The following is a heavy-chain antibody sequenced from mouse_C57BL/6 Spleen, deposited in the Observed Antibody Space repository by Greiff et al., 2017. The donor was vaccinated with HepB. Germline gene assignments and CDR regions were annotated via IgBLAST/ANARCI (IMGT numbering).Heavy chain of an antibody. Sequence: QVQLQQPGAELVMPGASVKLSCKASGYTFTSYWMHWVKQRPGQGLEWIGEIDPSDSYTNYNQKFKGKSRLTVDKSSSTAYMQLSSLTSEDSAVYYCARGLNGYYYFDYWGQGTTLTVSS. CDR1: GYTFTSYW. J-gene: IGHJ2*01. D-gene: IGHD2-3*01. CDR2: IDPSDSYT. CDR3: ARGLNGYYYFDY. V-gene: IGHV1-69*01.